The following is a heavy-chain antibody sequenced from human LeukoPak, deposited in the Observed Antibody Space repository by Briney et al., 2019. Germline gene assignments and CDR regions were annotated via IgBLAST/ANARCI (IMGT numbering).Heavy chain of an antibody. CDR1: GFTFSSYS. J-gene: IGHJ6*04. CDR2: ISSSSSYI. V-gene: IGHV3-21*01. D-gene: IGHD2-2*01. CDR3: ASDIVVVPAAIRSGMDV. Sequence: GGSLRLSCAASGFTFSSYSMNWVRQAPGKGLEWVSSISSSSSYIYYADSVKGRFTISRDNAKNSLYLQMNSLRAEDTAVYYCASDIVVVPAAIRSGMDVWGKGTTVTVSS.